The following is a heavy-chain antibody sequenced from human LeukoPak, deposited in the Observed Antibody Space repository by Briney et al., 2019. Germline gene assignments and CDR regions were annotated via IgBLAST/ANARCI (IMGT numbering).Heavy chain of an antibody. CDR1: GFTFSYYG. Sequence: GRSLRLSCAASGFTFSYYGMHWVRQAPGKGLEWVAVVWYDGSNKYYADSVKGRFTISRDNSKNTLYLQMKSLRAEGTAVYYCAGGRRHLVHGPLDYWGQGTLVTVSS. J-gene: IGHJ4*02. CDR2: VWYDGSNK. D-gene: IGHD6-13*01. V-gene: IGHV3-33*01. CDR3: AGGRRHLVHGPLDY.